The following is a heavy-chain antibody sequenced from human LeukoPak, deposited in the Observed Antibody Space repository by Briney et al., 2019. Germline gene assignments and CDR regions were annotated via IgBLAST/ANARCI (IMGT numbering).Heavy chain of an antibody. CDR1: GGSFSGYY. Sequence: PSETLSLTCAVYGGSFSGYYWSWIRQPPGKGLEWIGEINHSGSTNYNPSLKSRVTISVDTSKNQFSLKLSSVTAADTAVYYCARSMVQGVIITTNWFDPWGQGTLVTVSS. J-gene: IGHJ5*02. V-gene: IGHV4-34*01. CDR3: ARSMVQGVIITTNWFDP. D-gene: IGHD3-10*01. CDR2: INHSGST.